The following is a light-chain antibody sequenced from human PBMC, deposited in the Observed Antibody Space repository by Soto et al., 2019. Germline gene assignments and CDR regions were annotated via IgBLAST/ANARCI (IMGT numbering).Light chain of an antibody. J-gene: IGKJ3*01. CDR1: QSVSSSY. CDR3: QQYGSSSFT. V-gene: IGKV3-20*01. CDR2: GAS. Sequence: EIVLTQSPGTLSLSPGERATLSCRASQSVSSSYLAWYQQKPGQAPRLLIYGASSRATGLPDRFSGSGSGKNFTLIIRRLEPEDFAVYYCQQYGSSSFTFGPGTKVDI.